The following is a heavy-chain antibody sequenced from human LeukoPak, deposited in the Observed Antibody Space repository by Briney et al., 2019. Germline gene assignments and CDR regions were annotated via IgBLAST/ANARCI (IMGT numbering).Heavy chain of an antibody. CDR3: ARHSNAWFDY. J-gene: IGHJ4*02. CDR2: ISSSKSYI. V-gene: IGHV3-21*06. CDR1: GFTFSSYT. D-gene: IGHD5-18*01. Sequence: GGSLRLSCAASGFTFSSYTMNWVRQAPGKGPEWVSSISSSKSYIYYADSVKGRFTISRDNAKNLLYLQLNSPRAKDTAVYYCARHSNAWFDYWGQGTLVTVSS.